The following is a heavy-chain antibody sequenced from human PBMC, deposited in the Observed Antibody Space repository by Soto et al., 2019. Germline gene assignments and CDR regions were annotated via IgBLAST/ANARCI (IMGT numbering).Heavy chain of an antibody. V-gene: IGHV4-39*01. CDR3: TPGGYSYGFGAFGI. D-gene: IGHD5-18*01. J-gene: IGHJ3*02. Sequence: SETLSLTCTVSGGSISSSSYYWGWIRQPPGKGLEWIGSIYYSGSTYYNPSLKSRVTISVDTSKNQFSLKLSSVTAADTAVYYCTPGGYSYGFGAFGIWGQGTMVTVSS. CDR1: GGSISSSSYY. CDR2: IYYSGST.